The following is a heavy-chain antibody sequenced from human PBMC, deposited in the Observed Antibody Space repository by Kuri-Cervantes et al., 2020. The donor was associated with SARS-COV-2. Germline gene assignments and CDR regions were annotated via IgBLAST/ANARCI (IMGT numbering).Heavy chain of an antibody. CDR3: AKDKWVTTKFVCAFDI. J-gene: IGHJ3*02. D-gene: IGHD4-17*01. CDR2: IWYDGSNK. Sequence: GESLKISCAASGFTFSSYGMHWVRQAPGKGLEWVAVIWYDGSNKYYADSVKGRFTISRDNSKNTLYLQMNSLRAEDTAVYYCAKDKWVTTKFVCAFDIWGQGTMVTVSS. V-gene: IGHV3-33*06. CDR1: GFTFSSYG.